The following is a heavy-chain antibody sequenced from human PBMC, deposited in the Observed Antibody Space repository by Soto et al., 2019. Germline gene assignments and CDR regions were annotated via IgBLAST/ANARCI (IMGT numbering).Heavy chain of an antibody. D-gene: IGHD3-22*01. CDR1: GYTFTSYA. J-gene: IGHJ4*02. V-gene: IGHV1-3*01. CDR3: ARVLYYEDCSGRFPWYYFYD. CDR2: INAGNGNT. Sequence: ASVKVSCKASGYTFTSYAMHWVRQAPGQRLEWMGWINAGNGNTKYSQKFQGRVTITRDTSASTAYMELSSLRSEDTAVYYCARVLYYEDCSGRFPWYYFYDWGQGTLVTVSS.